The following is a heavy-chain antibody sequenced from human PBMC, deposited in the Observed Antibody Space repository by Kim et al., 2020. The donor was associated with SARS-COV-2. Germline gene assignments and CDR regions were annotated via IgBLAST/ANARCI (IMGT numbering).Heavy chain of an antibody. CDR3: VRAPSNWYAFDS. CDR1: GFTFNNYL. CDR2: LKEDGSRP. J-gene: IGHJ4*02. Sequence: GGSLRLSCAASGFTFNNYLIHWVRQYPGEGLVWVSRLKEDGSRPTYADSVKGRFTISRDNAKNTVYLQMNSLRAEDTAVYFCVRAPSNWYAFDSWGQGTLVTVSS. V-gene: IGHV3-74*01. D-gene: IGHD6-13*01.